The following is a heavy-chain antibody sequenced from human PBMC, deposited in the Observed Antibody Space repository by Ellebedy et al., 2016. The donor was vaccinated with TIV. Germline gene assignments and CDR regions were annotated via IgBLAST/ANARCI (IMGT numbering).Heavy chain of an antibody. CDR1: GSTLNTYW. Sequence: GESLKISCAASGSTLNTYWMHWVRQAPGKGLVWVSSVNTDGSYTNYADSVKGRFTMSRDNAKNSLYLQMNSLRAEDTAVYYCARLRYDYYYSMDVWGQGTTVTVSS. J-gene: IGHJ6*02. D-gene: IGHD4-17*01. CDR3: ARLRYDYYYSMDV. CDR2: VNTDGSYT. V-gene: IGHV3-74*01.